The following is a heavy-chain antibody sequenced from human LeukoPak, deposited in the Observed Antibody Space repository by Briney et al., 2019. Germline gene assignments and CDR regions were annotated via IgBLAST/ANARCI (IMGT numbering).Heavy chain of an antibody. D-gene: IGHD3-22*01. CDR3: ARFDSSGYEGYYGMDV. J-gene: IGHJ6*02. CDR2: ISSSSSYI. CDR1: GFTFSSYS. V-gene: IGHV3-21*01. Sequence: GGSLRLSCPASGFTFSSYSMNWVRQAPGKGLEWVSSISSSSSYIYYADSVKGRFTISRDNAKNSLYLQMNSLRAEDTAVYYCARFDSSGYEGYYGMDVWGQGTTVTVSS.